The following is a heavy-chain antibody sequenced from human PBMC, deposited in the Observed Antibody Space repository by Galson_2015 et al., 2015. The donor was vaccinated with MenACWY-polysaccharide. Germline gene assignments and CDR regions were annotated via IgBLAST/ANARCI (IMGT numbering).Heavy chain of an antibody. CDR3: AKGPNYYGSGSSNLYWYFDL. CDR2: IRYDGSNK. J-gene: IGHJ2*01. CDR1: GFTFSSYG. V-gene: IGHV3-30*02. Sequence: SLRLSCAASGFTFSSYGMHWVRQAPGKGLEWVAFIRYDGSNKYYADSVKGRFTISRDNSKNTLYLQMNSLRAEDTAVYYCAKGPNYYGSGSSNLYWYFDLWGRGTLVTVSS. D-gene: IGHD3-10*01.